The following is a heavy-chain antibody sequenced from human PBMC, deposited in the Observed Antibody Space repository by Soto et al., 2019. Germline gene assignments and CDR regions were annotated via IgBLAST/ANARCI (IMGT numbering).Heavy chain of an antibody. CDR2: SNHSGST. D-gene: IGHD6-13*01. Sequence: SETLSLTCAVYGGSFSGYYWSWIRQPPGKGLEWIGESNHSGSTNYNPSLKSRVTISVDTSKNQFSLKLSSVTAADTAVYYCARGKIAAPEHDPYYMDVWGKGTTVTVSS. V-gene: IGHV4-34*01. J-gene: IGHJ6*03. CDR3: ARGKIAAPEHDPYYMDV. CDR1: GGSFSGYY.